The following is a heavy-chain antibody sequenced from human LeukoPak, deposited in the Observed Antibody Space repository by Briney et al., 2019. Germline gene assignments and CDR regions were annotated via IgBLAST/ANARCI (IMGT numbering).Heavy chain of an antibody. Sequence: GGSLRLSCAASGFTFSSYAMSWVRQAPGKGLEWVSAISGSGGSTYYADSVKGRFTISRDNSKNTPYLQMNSLRAEDTAVYYCAKTYGSGSYPDAFDIWGQGTMVAVSS. J-gene: IGHJ3*02. CDR1: GFTFSSYA. V-gene: IGHV3-23*01. CDR2: ISGSGGST. D-gene: IGHD3-10*01. CDR3: AKTYGSGSYPDAFDI.